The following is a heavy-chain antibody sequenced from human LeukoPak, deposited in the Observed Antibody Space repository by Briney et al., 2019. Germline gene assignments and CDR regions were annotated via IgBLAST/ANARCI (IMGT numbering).Heavy chain of an antibody. CDR2: ISGSGGST. V-gene: IGHV3-23*01. Sequence: PGGSLRLSCAASGFTFSDYYMSWIRQAPGKGLEWVSAISGSGGSTYYADSVKGRFTISRDNSKSTLYLQMNSLRAEDTAKYYCARDEHHLVQGYYFDYWGQGTLVTVSS. CDR3: ARDEHHLVQGYYFDY. CDR1: GFTFSDYY. J-gene: IGHJ4*02. D-gene: IGHD6-13*01.